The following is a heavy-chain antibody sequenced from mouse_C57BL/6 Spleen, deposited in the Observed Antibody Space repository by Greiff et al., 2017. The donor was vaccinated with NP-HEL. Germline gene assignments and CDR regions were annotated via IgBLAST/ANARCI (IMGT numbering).Heavy chain of an antibody. CDR1: GFTFSSYA. CDR3: ARGPSYCSSGNYFDY. V-gene: IGHV5-4*01. D-gene: IGHD1-1*01. Sequence: EVQLVESGGGLVKPGGSLKLSCAASGFTFSSYAMSWVRQTPEKRLEWVATISDGGSYTYYPDNVKGRFTISRDNAKNNLYLQMSHLKSEDTAMYYCARGPSYCSSGNYFDYWGQGTTLTVSS. CDR2: ISDGGSYT. J-gene: IGHJ2*01.